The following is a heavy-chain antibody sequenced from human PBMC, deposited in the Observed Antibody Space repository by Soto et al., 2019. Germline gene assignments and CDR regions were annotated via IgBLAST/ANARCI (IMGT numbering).Heavy chain of an antibody. J-gene: IGHJ6*02. CDR3: AREAIEISVGGYYYYGMDV. V-gene: IGHV4-30-4*01. D-gene: IGHD3-16*01. Sequence: PSETLSLTCTVSGGSISSGDYYWSWIRQPPGEGLEWIGYIYYSGSTYYNPSLKSRVTISVDTSKNQFSLKLSSVTAADTAVYYCAREAIEISVGGYYYYGMDVWGQGTTVTVSS. CDR2: IYYSGST. CDR1: GGSISSGDYY.